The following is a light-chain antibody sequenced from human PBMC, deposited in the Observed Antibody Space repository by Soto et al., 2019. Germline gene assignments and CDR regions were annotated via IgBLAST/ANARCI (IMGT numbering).Light chain of an antibody. CDR1: QTVTSY. Sequence: EIVLTQSPGTLSLSPGETATLSCRASQTVTSYFAWYQQKPGQAPRLLIYGASSRATGIPDRFSGSGSGTDFALTLSGLEPEESAVYYCQQYRYTPRTFGQGTKVDSK. CDR2: GAS. J-gene: IGKJ1*01. CDR3: QQYRYTPRT. V-gene: IGKV3-20*01.